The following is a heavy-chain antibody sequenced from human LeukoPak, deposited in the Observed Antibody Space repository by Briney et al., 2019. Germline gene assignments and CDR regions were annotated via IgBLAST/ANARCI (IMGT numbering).Heavy chain of an antibody. CDR1: GGSISSGTYY. V-gene: IGHV4-39*01. CDR2: IYSSAST. D-gene: IGHD4-17*01. CDR3: ATNKTMVTTAGLFDP. J-gene: IGHJ5*02. Sequence: PSETLSLTCTVSGGSISSGTYYWAWIRQSPGKGLEWIGSIYSSASTYYNPSFKSRVTLSVDTSRNQFSLNLRSVTATDTGMYYCATNKTMVTTAGLFDPWGQGTLVIVSS.